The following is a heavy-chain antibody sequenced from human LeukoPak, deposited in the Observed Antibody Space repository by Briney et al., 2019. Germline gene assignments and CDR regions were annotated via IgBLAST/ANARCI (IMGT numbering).Heavy chain of an antibody. D-gene: IGHD2-2*01. CDR3: ASPPHPWGIVVGLRSWDV. Sequence: PSETLSLTCAVSGGSISSSSYYWGWIRQPPGKGLEWIGSIYYSGSTYYNPSPKSRVTISVDTSKNQFSLKLSSVTAADTAVYYCASPPHPWGIVVGLRSWDVWGKGTTVTVSS. CDR2: IYYSGST. V-gene: IGHV4-39*01. J-gene: IGHJ6*04. CDR1: GGSISSSSYY.